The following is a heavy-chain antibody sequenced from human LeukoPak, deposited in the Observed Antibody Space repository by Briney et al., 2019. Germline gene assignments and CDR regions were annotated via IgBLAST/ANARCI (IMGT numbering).Heavy chain of an antibody. J-gene: IGHJ4*02. Sequence: SSETLSLTCTVSGGSISSGGYYWSWIRQPPGKGLEWIGYIYHSGSTYYNPSLKSRVTISVDRSKNQFSLKLSSVTAADTAVYYCAHERPRMGSGYYKWGQGTLVTVSS. V-gene: IGHV4-30-2*01. CDR1: GGSISSGGYY. CDR2: IYHSGST. D-gene: IGHD3-3*01. CDR3: AHERPRMGSGYYK.